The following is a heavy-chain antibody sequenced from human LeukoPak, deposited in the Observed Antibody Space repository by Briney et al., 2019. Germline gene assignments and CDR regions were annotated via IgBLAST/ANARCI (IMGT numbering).Heavy chain of an antibody. V-gene: IGHV4-34*01. J-gene: IGHJ6*02. CDR3: ARVGGHSGSYRRPYYYYGMDV. CDR1: GGSFSGYY. D-gene: IGHD1-26*01. Sequence: SETLSLTCAVYGGSFSGYYWSWIRQPPGKGLEWIGEINHSGSTNYNPSLKSRVTISVDTSKNQFSLKLSSVTAADTAVYYCARVGGHSGSYRRPYYYYGMDVWAQGTTVTVSS. CDR2: INHSGST.